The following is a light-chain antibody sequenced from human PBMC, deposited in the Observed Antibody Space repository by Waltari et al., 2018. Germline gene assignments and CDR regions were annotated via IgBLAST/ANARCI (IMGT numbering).Light chain of an antibody. CDR1: QSISSW. Sequence: DIQRTQSPSTLSASVGDRVNITCRASQSISSWLAWFQQKPGKAPKLLIYKASSLKSGVPSRFSGSGSGTEFTLTISSLQPDDFATYYCQQYTNFPRTFGQVTKLEIK. CDR2: KAS. CDR3: QQYTNFPRT. V-gene: IGKV1-5*03. J-gene: IGKJ2*01.